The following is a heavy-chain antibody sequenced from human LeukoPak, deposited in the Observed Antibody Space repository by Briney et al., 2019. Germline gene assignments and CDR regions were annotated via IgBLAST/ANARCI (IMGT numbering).Heavy chain of an antibody. V-gene: IGHV3-23*01. Sequence: GGSLRLSCVASGLRFRSYAMNWVRQAPGKGLECISTISDDSNFTYYADSVKGRSAISRDDSKNTLYLQMNNLKVEDTAVYYCAKGRCSGVGCDSFHSWGQGALVTVSS. J-gene: IGHJ4*02. CDR3: AKGRCSGVGCDSFHS. CDR1: GLRFRSYA. D-gene: IGHD2-15*01. CDR2: ISDDSNFT.